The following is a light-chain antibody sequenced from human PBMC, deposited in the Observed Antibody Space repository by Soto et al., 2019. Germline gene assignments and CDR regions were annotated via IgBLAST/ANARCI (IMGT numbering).Light chain of an antibody. CDR2: SNN. Sequence: QSVLTQPPSASGTPGQRVTISCSGSSSNIGSNTVNWYQQLPGTAPKLLIYSNNQRPSGVPDRFSGSKSGTSASLAISGLRGEDEAVYYCAAGDDGLNVPVFGGGTTLTVL. J-gene: IGLJ2*01. CDR1: SSNIGSNT. CDR3: AAGDDGLNVPV. V-gene: IGLV1-44*01.